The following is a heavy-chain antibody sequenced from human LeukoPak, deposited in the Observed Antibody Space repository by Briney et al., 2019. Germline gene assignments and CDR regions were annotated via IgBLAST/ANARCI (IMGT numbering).Heavy chain of an antibody. CDR2: ISYDGSNK. CDR3: AKDLGDGPYGMDV. CDR1: GFIFSSYG. Sequence: PGGSLRLSCAASGFIFSSYGMHWVRQAPGKGLEWVAVISYDGSNKYYADSVKGRFTISRDNSKNTLYLQMNSLRAEDTAVYYCAKDLGDGPYGMDVWGQGTTVTVSS. V-gene: IGHV3-30*18. J-gene: IGHJ6*02.